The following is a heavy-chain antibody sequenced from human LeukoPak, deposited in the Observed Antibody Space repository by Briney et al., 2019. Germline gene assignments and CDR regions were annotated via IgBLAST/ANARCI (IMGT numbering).Heavy chain of an antibody. CDR1: GGSFSGYY. J-gene: IGHJ4*02. CDR3: ARQRDGAVVTPGFDL. D-gene: IGHD2-21*02. Sequence: SETLSLTCAVYGGSFSGYYWSWIRQPPGKGLEWIGEINHSGSTNYNPSLKSRVTISVDTSKNQFSLKLSSVTAADTAVYYCARQRDGAVVTPGFDLWGQGNLVTVSS. V-gene: IGHV4-34*01. CDR2: INHSGST.